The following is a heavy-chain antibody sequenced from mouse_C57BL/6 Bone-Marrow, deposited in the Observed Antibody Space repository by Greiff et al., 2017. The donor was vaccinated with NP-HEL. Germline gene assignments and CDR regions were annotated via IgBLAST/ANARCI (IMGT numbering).Heavy chain of an antibody. CDR3: ASPNYGSSYDYAMDD. CDR1: GYPFTSYW. CDR2: IHPNSGST. V-gene: IGHV1-64*01. Sequence: QVQLQQPGAELVKPGASVKLSCKASGYPFTSYWMHWVKQRPGQGLEWIGMIHPNSGSTNYNEKFKSKATLTVDKSSSPAYMQLSSLTSEDSAVYYCASPNYGSSYDYAMDDWGQGTSVTVSS. J-gene: IGHJ4*01. D-gene: IGHD1-1*01.